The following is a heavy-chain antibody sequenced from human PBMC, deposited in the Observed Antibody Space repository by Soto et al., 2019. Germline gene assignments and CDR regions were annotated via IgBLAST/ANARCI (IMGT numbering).Heavy chain of an antibody. CDR2: ISGSGGST. CDR3: AKGEQQLAH. V-gene: IGHV3-23*01. D-gene: IGHD6-13*01. J-gene: IGHJ4*02. Sequence: AGGSLRLSCAASGFTFHNYAMHWVRQAPGKGLEWVSAISGSGGSTYYADSVKGRFTISRDNSKNTLYLQMNSLRAEDTAVYYCAKGEQQLAHWGQGTLVTVSS. CDR1: GFTFHNYA.